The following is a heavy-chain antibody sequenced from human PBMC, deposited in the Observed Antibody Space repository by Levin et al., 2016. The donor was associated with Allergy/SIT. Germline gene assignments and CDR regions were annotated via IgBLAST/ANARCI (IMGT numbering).Heavy chain of an antibody. D-gene: IGHD6-6*01. CDR3: ARVSGKYSSSFGNWFDP. V-gene: IGHV3-20*01. CDR1: GFTFDDYG. J-gene: IGHJ5*02. CDR2: INWNGGST. Sequence: GESLKISCAASGFTFDDYGMSWVRQAPGKGLEWVSGINWNGGSTGYADSVKGRFTISRDNAKNSLYLQMNSLRAEDTALYHCARVSGKYSSSFGNWFDPWGQGTLVTVSS.